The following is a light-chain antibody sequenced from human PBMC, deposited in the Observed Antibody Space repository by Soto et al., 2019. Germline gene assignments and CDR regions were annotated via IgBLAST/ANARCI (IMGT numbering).Light chain of an antibody. CDR2: DAS. CDR3: QQYNSYAWT. J-gene: IGKJ1*01. CDR1: QSISGW. Sequence: DIQMTQSPSTLSASVGDRVTITCRASQSISGWLAWYQQKPGKAPKLLIYDASSLESGVPSRFSGSGSGTKFTLTISALQPDDSATYYCQQYNSYAWTFGQGTKV. V-gene: IGKV1-5*01.